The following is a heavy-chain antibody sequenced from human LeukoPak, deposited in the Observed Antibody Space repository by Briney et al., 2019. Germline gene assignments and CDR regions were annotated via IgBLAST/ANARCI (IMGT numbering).Heavy chain of an antibody. CDR2: ISYDGSNK. V-gene: IGHV3-30*18. CDR3: AKEVVAAAGTGWFDP. Sequence: GGSLRLSCAASGFTFSSYWMSWVRQAPGKGLEWVAVISYDGSNKYYADSVKGRFTISRDNSKNTLYLQMNSLRAEDTAVYYCAKEVVAAAGTGWFDPWGQGTLVTVSS. J-gene: IGHJ5*02. CDR1: GFTFSSYW. D-gene: IGHD6-13*01.